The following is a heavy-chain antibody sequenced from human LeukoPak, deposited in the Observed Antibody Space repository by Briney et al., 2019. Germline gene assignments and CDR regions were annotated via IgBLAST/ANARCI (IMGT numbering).Heavy chain of an antibody. CDR1: GGTFSSYA. V-gene: IGHV1-69*01. D-gene: IGHD2-2*02. CDR3: AIRRYRSTSCYTVDYYYMDV. Sequence: ASVKVSCKASGGTFSSYAISWVRQAPGQGLEWMGGIIPIFGTANYAQKFQGRVTITADESTSTAYMELSSLRSEDTAVYYCAIRRYRSTSCYTVDYYYMDVWGKGTTVTVSS. CDR2: IIPIFGTA. J-gene: IGHJ6*03.